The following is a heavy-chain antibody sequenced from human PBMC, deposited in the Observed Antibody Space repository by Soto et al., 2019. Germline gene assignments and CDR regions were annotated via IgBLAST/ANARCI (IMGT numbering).Heavy chain of an antibody. CDR2: IYHSGST. V-gene: IGHV4-30-2*01. CDR1: GGSISSGGYS. Sequence: QLQLQESGSGLVKPSQTLSLTCAVSGGSISSGGYSWSWIRQPPGKGLEWIGYIYHSGSTYYNPSPNRRATISVDRYNNQFSLKLSSVTAADTDVYCCASSHAGAHITAAVHWGQGTLVTVSS. J-gene: IGHJ4*02. D-gene: IGHD6-13*01. CDR3: ASSHAGAHITAAVH.